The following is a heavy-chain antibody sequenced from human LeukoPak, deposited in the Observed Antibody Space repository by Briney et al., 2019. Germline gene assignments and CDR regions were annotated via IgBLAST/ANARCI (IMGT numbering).Heavy chain of an antibody. J-gene: IGHJ4*02. V-gene: IGHV3-21*01. D-gene: IGHD6-19*01. CDR2: ISSSSSYI. CDR1: GFTFSSYS. CDR3: ARDRSSGSGWYSFDY. Sequence: SGGSLRLSCAASGFTFSSYSMNWVRQAPGKGLEWVSSISSSSSYIDYADSVKGRFTISRDNAKNSLYLQMNSLRAEDTAVYYCARDRSSGSGWYSFDYWGQGTLVTVSS.